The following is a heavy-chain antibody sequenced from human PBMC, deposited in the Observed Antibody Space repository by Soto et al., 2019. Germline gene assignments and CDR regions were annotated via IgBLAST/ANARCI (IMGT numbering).Heavy chain of an antibody. Sequence: QVQLQESGPGLVKPSETLSLTCTVSGGSIRDYFWTWIRQPPGKGLEWIGYIYYSGRTNYNPSLRSRVSISVDTSKNHFPLQLRSVTAADTAVYYCARVGVDDFGDSGGFDYWGQGTLVTVSS. J-gene: IGHJ4*02. V-gene: IGHV4-59*01. CDR1: GGSIRDYF. CDR3: ARVGVDDFGDSGGFDY. CDR2: IYYSGRT. D-gene: IGHD4-17*01.